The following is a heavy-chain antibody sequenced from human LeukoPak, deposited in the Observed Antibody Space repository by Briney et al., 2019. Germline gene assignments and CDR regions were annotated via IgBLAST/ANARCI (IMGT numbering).Heavy chain of an antibody. J-gene: IGHJ4*02. D-gene: IGHD3-22*01. V-gene: IGHV3-23*01. CDR3: AKTPQSGRITMIVVVTANGVYFDY. Sequence: GGSLRLSCAASGFTFSSYAMSWVRQAPGKGLEWVSAISGSGGSTYYADSVKGRFTISRDNSKNTLYLQMNSLRAEDTAVYYCAKTPQSGRITMIVVVTANGVYFDYWGQGTLVTVSS. CDR1: GFTFSSYA. CDR2: ISGSGGST.